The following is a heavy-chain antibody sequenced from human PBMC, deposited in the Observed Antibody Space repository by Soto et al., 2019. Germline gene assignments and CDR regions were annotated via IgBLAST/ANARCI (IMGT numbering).Heavy chain of an antibody. D-gene: IGHD3-3*01. J-gene: IGHJ5*02. Sequence: EVQLVESGGGLVKPGGSLRLSCAASGFTFSNAWMSWVRQAPGKGLEWVGRIKSKTDGGTTDYAAPVKGRFTISRDDCKNTLYLQMNSLKTEDTAVYYCTTDFSYYDFWSGYYTGGWFDPWGQGTLVTVSS. V-gene: IGHV3-15*01. CDR2: IKSKTDGGTT. CDR1: GFTFSNAW. CDR3: TTDFSYYDFWSGYYTGGWFDP.